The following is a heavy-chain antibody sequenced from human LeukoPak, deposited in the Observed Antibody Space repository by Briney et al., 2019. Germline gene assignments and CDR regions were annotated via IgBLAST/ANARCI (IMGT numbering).Heavy chain of an antibody. V-gene: IGHV3-23*01. J-gene: IGHJ5*02. Sequence: GGSLRLSCAASGFTFSSYAMSWVRQAPGKGMEWVSAISGSGGSTYYADSVKGRFTISRDNSKNTLYLQMNSLRAEDTAVYYCAKSGLLWFGELWSWGQGTLVTVSS. D-gene: IGHD3-10*01. CDR1: GFTFSSYA. CDR3: AKSGLLWFGELWS. CDR2: ISGSGGST.